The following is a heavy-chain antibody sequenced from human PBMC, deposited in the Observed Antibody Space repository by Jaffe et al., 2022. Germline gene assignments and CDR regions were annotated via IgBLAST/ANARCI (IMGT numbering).Heavy chain of an antibody. V-gene: IGHV4-38-2*01. Sequence: QVQLQESGPGLVKPSETLSLTCAVSGYSISSGYYWGWIRQPPGKGLEWIGSIYHSGSTYYNPSLKSRVTISVDTSKNQFSLKLSSVTAADTAVYYCARHGAGGYGPYYMDVWGKGTTVTVSS. J-gene: IGHJ6*03. CDR1: GYSISSGYY. CDR3: ARHGAGGYGPYYMDV. CDR2: IYHSGST. D-gene: IGHD5-12*01.